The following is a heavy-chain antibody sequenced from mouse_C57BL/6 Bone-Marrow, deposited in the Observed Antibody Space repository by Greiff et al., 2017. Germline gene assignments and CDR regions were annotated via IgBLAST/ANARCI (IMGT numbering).Heavy chain of an antibody. J-gene: IGHJ1*03. D-gene: IGHD2-1*01. CDR2: IDPNSGGT. CDR1: GYTFTSYW. CDR3: ARVGTIYYGNYGYWYFDV. Sequence: QVQLQQPGAELVKPGASVKLSCKASGYTFTSYWMHWVKQRPGRGLEWIGRIDPNSGGTKNNEKLKSKATLTVDKPSSTAYMQLSSLTSEDSAVYYCARVGTIYYGNYGYWYFDVWGTGTTVTVSS. V-gene: IGHV1-72*01.